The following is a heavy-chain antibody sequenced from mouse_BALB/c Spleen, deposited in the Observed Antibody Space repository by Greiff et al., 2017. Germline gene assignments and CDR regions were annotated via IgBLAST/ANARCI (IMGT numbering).Heavy chain of an antibody. CDR1: GYTFTNYW. Sequence: VQRVESGAELVRPGTSVKISCKASGYTFTNYWLGWVKQRPGHGLEWIGDIYPGGGYTNYNEKFKGKATLTADTSSSTAYMQLSSLTSEDSAVYFCAYYGNYDYAMDYWGQGTSVTVSS. J-gene: IGHJ4*01. V-gene: IGHV1-63*02. D-gene: IGHD2-1*01. CDR2: IYPGGGYT. CDR3: AYYGNYDYAMDY.